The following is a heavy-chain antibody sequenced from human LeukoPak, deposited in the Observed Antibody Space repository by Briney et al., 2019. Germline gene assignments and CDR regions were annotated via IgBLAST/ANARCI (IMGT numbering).Heavy chain of an antibody. D-gene: IGHD1-26*01. CDR2: ISTSSSYI. J-gene: IGHJ3*02. Sequence: GGSLRLSCAASGFTFSSYGMNWVRQAPGKGLEWVSSISTSSSYIYYADSVKGRFTISRDNAKKSLYLEMNSLRAEDTAVYYCARGGSYLSAFDIWGQGTMVTVSS. CDR3: ARGGSYLSAFDI. CDR1: GFTFSSYG. V-gene: IGHV3-21*04.